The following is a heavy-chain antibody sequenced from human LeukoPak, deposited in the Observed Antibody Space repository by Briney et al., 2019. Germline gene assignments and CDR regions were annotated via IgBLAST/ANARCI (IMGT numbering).Heavy chain of an antibody. CDR2: ISYDGSNK. V-gene: IGHV3-30-3*01. CDR3: AREEMATTSFGY. CDR1: GFTFSSYA. J-gene: IGHJ4*02. D-gene: IGHD5-24*01. Sequence: GGSLRLSYAASGFTFSSYAMHWVRQAPGKGLEWVAVISYDGSNKYYADSVKGRFTISRDNSKNTLYLQMNSLRAEDTAVYYCAREEMATTSFGYWGQGTLVTVSS.